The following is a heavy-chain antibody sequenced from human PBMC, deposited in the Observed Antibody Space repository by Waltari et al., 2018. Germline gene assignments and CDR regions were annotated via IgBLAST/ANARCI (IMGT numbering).Heavy chain of an antibody. CDR1: GFTLGDYG. J-gene: IGHJ6*04. D-gene: IGHD3-22*01. CDR3: AKMGGLYISGWPDSTSYMDV. CDR2: LYSSGRT. V-gene: IGHV3-23*03. Sequence: DVQIWESGGDLVQPGGSLRLSCVVSGFTLGDYGVRGVCRVRGKGLEWVSVLYSSGRTNYRDSVKGRFTISRDESKNTLFLEMNNLRPDDTAKYYCAKMGGLYISGWPDSTSYMDVWGKGTTVTVSS.